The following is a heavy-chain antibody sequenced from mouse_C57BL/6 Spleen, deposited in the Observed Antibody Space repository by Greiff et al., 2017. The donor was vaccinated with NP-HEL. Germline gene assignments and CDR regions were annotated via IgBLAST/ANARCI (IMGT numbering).Heavy chain of an antibody. CDR2: IDPETGGT. CDR3: TRTPVLPEDFDY. D-gene: IGHD1-1*01. J-gene: IGHJ2*01. V-gene: IGHV1-15*01. Sequence: VQLQQSGAELVRPGASVTLSCKASGYTFTDYEMHWVKQTPVHGLEWIGAIDPETGGTAYNQKFKGKAILTADKSSSTAYMELRSLTSEDSAVYYCTRTPVLPEDFDYWGQGTTLTVSS. CDR1: GYTFTDYE.